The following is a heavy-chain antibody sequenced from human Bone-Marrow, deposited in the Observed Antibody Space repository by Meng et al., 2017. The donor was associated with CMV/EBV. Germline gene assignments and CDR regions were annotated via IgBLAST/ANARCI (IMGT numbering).Heavy chain of an antibody. CDR2: ISSSGSTI. CDR3: ARDSGSSWYRHAFDI. CDR1: GFTFSSYA. J-gene: IGHJ3*02. D-gene: IGHD6-13*01. Sequence: GESLKISCAASGFTFSSYAMHWVRQAPGKGLEWVSYISSSGSTIYYADSVKGRFTITRDNAKSSQYLQMNSLRAEDTAVYYCARDSGSSWYRHAFDIWGQGTMVTVSS. V-gene: IGHV3-48*04.